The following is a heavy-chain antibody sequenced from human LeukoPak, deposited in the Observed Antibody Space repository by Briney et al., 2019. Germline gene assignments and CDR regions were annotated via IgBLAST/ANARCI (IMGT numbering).Heavy chain of an antibody. CDR2: INPNTGNP. V-gene: IGHV7-4-1*02. CDR1: GYTFTSYA. J-gene: IGHJ3*02. Sequence: ASVKVSCKASGYTFTSYAMNWVRQAPGQGLEWMGWINPNTGNPTYAQSFPGRFVFSLDTSVSTAYLQISSLKAEDTAVYYCARELGRSSWYLSVFPSRRRLGGVVDIWGQGTMVTVSS. D-gene: IGHD6-13*01. CDR3: ARELGRSSWYLSVFPSRRRLGGVVDI.